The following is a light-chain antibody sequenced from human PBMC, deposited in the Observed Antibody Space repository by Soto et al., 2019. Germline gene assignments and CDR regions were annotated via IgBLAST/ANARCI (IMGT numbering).Light chain of an antibody. Sequence: DIPMTQSPSTLSASVGDRVTITCRASQSIRSRLAWYQQKPGKAPKLLIYKASSLESGVPSRFSGSGSGTEFTLTISSLQPDDFASYYCQQYKTYPWTFGQGTKVEIK. CDR2: KAS. V-gene: IGKV1-5*03. CDR1: QSIRSR. J-gene: IGKJ1*01. CDR3: QQYKTYPWT.